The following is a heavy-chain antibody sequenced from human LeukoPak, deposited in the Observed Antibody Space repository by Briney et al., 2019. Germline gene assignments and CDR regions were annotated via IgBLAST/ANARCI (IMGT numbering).Heavy chain of an antibody. CDR3: AKDSDEYYYDSSGYLCH. Sequence: GGSLRLSCAAPGFTFSSYGMHWVRQAPGKGLEWVAVISYDGSNKYYADSVKGRFTISRDNSKNTLYLQMNSLRAEDTAVYYCAKDSDEYYYDSSGYLCHWGQGTLVTVSS. J-gene: IGHJ4*02. D-gene: IGHD3-22*01. CDR1: GFTFSSYG. CDR2: ISYDGSNK. V-gene: IGHV3-30*18.